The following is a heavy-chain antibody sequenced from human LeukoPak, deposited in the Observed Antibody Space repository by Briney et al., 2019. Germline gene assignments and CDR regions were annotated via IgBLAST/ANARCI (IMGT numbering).Heavy chain of an antibody. CDR3: ARDSHSVDTATPRGFDP. CDR1: GDSISSYF. Sequence: SETLSLTCTVSGDSISSYFWSWLRQPPGKGLEWIGYFHDSGSANYNPSLKSRITMSVDTSKNQFSLKLRSVTAADTAVYYCARDSHSVDTATPRGFDPWGQGTLVTVSS. CDR2: FHDSGSA. V-gene: IGHV4-59*01. J-gene: IGHJ5*02. D-gene: IGHD2-15*01.